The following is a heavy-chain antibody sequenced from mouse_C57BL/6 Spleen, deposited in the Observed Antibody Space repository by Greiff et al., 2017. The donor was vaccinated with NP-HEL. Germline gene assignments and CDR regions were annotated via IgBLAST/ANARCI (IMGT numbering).Heavy chain of an antibody. CDR3: ARKGPFAY. V-gene: IGHV1-82*01. CDR1: GYAFSSSW. J-gene: IGHJ3*01. CDR2: IYPGDGDT. Sequence: QVQLQQAGPELVKPGASVKISCKASGYAFSSSWMNWVKQRPGKGLEWIGRIYPGDGDTNYNGKFKGKATLTADKSSSTAYMQLSSLTSEDYAVCFCARKGPFAYWGQGTLVTVSA.